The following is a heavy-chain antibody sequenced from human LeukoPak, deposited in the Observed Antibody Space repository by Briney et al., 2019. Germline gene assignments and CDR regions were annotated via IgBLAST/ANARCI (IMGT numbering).Heavy chain of an antibody. V-gene: IGHV1-2*02. J-gene: IGHJ3*02. CDR2: INPNSDGT. CDR1: GYTFTGYY. D-gene: IGHD6-19*01. CDR3: ARRIAVAAPIGAFDI. Sequence: ASVKVSCKASGYTFTGYYMHWVRQAPGQGLEWMGWINPNSDGTNYAQKFQGRVTMTRDTSISTAYMELSRLRSDDTAVYYCARRIAVAAPIGAFDIWGQGTMVTVSS.